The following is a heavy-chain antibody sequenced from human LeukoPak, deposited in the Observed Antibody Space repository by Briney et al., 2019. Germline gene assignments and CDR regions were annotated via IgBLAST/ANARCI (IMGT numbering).Heavy chain of an antibody. CDR3: AKDLGGYGDYVGAFEM. J-gene: IGHJ3*02. Sequence: AGGSLRLSCTASGFTFNYYGMHWVRQAPGKGLEWVTVISFDESNRYYIDSMKGRFTISRDNSKNTLHLQMNSLRPEDTGVYYCAKDLGGYGDYVGAFEMWGRGTMVTVSS. V-gene: IGHV3-30*18. CDR1: GFTFNYYG. D-gene: IGHD4-17*01. CDR2: ISFDESNR.